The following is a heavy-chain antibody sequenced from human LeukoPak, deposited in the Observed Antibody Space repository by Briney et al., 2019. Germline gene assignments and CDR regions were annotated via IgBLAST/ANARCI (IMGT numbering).Heavy chain of an antibody. CDR1: GGSISSSNW. CDR3: ARDLQYSGSYYLLYYFDY. CDR2: IYHSGST. J-gene: IGHJ4*02. D-gene: IGHD1-26*01. V-gene: IGHV4-4*02. Sequence: SGTLSLTCAVSGGSISSSNWWSWVRQPPGKGLEWIGEIYHSGSTNYNPSFKSRVTISVDKSKNQFSLKLSSVTAADTAVYYCARDLQYSGSYYLLYYFDYWGQGTLVTVSS.